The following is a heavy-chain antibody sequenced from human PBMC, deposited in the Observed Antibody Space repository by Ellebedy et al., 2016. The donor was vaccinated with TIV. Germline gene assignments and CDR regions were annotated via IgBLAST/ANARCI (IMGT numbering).Heavy chain of an antibody. J-gene: IGHJ4*02. D-gene: IGHD1-26*01. CDR2: ISDYNGNT. CDR1: GYNFNNYG. V-gene: IGHV1-18*01. CDR3: ARRGRKVGASDY. Sequence: AASVKVSCKSSGYNFNNYGITWVRQAPGQGLEWMGWISDYNGNTYYAQSLQGRVTMTADTSTSTSYMELKRLTSDDTAVYYCARRGRKVGASDYWGQGTLVTVSS.